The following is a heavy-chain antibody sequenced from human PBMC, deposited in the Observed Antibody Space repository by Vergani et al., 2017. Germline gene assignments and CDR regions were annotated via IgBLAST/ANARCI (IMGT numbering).Heavy chain of an antibody. V-gene: IGHV4-61*02. J-gene: IGHJ6*02. CDR3: VRDFPRGYYYVSGAYHSYGMDV. CDR2: VYSSGSA. Sequence: QVQLQESGPGLVKPSQTLSLTCTVSGDFISSGSYYWSWIRQPAGKGLEWIGRVYSSGSANYNPSLKSRVTISVDASMNQFSLKLSSVTAADTAVYYCVRDFPRGYYYVSGAYHSYGMDVRGQGTTVTVSS. CDR1: GDFISSGSYY. D-gene: IGHD3-10*02.